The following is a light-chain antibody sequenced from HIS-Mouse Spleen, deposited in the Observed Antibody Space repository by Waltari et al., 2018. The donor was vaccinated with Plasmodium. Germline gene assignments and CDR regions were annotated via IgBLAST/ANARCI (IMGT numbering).Light chain of an antibody. V-gene: IGKV1-8*01. CDR3: QQYYSYLLT. Sequence: AIRMTQSPSSLPASTADRVTLPWRASQGISSYLAWYQQKPGKAPKLLLYAASTLQSGVPSRFSGSGSGTDFTLTISCLQSEDFATYCWQQYYSYLLTFGGGTKVEIK. CDR1: QGISSY. CDR2: AAS. J-gene: IGKJ4*01.